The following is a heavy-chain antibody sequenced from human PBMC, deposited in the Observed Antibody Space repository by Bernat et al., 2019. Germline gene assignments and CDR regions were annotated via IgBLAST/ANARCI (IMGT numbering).Heavy chain of an antibody. CDR3: TTNVLLWFRELSNDAFDI. J-gene: IGHJ3*02. V-gene: IGHV3-15*01. Sequence: EVQLVESGGGLVQPGGSLRLSCAASGFTFSNAWMSWVRQAPGKGLEWVGRIKSKTDGGTTDYAAPVKGRFTISRDDSKNTLYLQMNSLKTEDTAVYYYTTNVLLWFRELSNDAFDIWGQGTMVTVSS. CDR2: IKSKTDGGTT. CDR1: GFTFSNAW. D-gene: IGHD3-10*01.